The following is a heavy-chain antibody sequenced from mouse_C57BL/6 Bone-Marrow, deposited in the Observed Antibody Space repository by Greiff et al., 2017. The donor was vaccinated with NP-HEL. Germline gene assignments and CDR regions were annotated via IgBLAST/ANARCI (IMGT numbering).Heavy chain of an antibody. CDR2: IDPSDSET. V-gene: IGHV1-52*01. CDR1: GYTFTSYW. J-gene: IGHJ2*01. CDR3: ARLGRGY. Sequence: QVQLKQPGAELVRPGSSVKLSCKASGYTFTSYWMHWVKQRPIQGLEWIGNIDPSDSETHYNQKFKDKATLTVDNSSSTAYMQLSSLTSEDSAVYYCARLGRGYWGQGTTLTVSS.